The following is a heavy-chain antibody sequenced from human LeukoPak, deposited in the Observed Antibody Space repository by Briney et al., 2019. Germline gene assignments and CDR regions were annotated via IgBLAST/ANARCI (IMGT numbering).Heavy chain of an antibody. CDR3: ARYKDTAMVSYNWFDP. V-gene: IGHV3-21*01. D-gene: IGHD5-18*01. J-gene: IGHJ5*02. CDR1: GFTFSSYS. Sequence: GGSLRLSCAASGFTFSSYSMNWVRQAPGKGLEWVSSISSSSSSYIYYADSVKGRFTISRDNAKNSLYLQMNSLRAEDTAVYYCARYKDTAMVSYNWFDPWGQGTLVTVSS. CDR2: ISSSSSSYI.